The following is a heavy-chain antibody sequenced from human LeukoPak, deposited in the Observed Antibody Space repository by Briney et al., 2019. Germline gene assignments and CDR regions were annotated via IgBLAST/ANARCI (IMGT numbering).Heavy chain of an antibody. J-gene: IGHJ4*02. CDR1: GGSFSGYY. Sequence: PSETLSLTCAVYGGSFSGYYWSWIRQPPGKGLEWIGDINHSGSTNYNPSLKSRVTISVDTSKNQFSLKLSSVTAADTAVYYCARVYADTAMVYYFDYWGQGTLVTVSS. CDR2: INHSGST. D-gene: IGHD5-18*01. CDR3: ARVYADTAMVYYFDY. V-gene: IGHV4-34*01.